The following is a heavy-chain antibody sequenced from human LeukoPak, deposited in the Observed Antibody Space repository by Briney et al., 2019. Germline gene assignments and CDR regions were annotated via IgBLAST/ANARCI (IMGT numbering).Heavy chain of an antibody. Sequence: PGGSLRLSCAASGFTFSSYAMHWVRQAPGKGLEWVAVISYDGSNKYYADSVKGRFTISRDNSKNTLYLQMNSLRAEDTAVYYCARGQGADSYWGQGTLVTVSS. D-gene: IGHD1-26*01. V-gene: IGHV3-30-3*01. J-gene: IGHJ4*02. CDR3: ARGQGADSY. CDR1: GFTFSSYA. CDR2: ISYDGSNK.